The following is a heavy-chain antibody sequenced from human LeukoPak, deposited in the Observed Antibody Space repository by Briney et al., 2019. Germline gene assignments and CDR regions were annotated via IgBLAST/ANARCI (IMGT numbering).Heavy chain of an antibody. V-gene: IGHV3-23*01. J-gene: IGHJ4*02. D-gene: IGHD6-13*01. Sequence: GGSLRLSCAASGFTFSSYAMSWVRQAPGKGLEWVSAISGSGGSTYYADSVKGRFTISRDNSKNTLYLQMNGLRAEDTAVYYCAKAVAAAGTGFDYWGQGTLVTVSS. CDR3: AKAVAAAGTGFDY. CDR2: ISGSGGST. CDR1: GFTFSSYA.